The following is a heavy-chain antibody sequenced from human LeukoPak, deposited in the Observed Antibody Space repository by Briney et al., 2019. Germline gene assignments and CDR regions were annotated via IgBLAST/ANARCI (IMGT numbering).Heavy chain of an antibody. Sequence: GGSLRLSCAASGFTFSSYGVNWVRQAPGKGLEWVSSVSSTSSYIYYADSVKGRFTISRDNAKNSLFLQMNSLRAEDTAVYYCARDPLEGSWYFDLWGRGTLVTVSS. D-gene: IGHD1-1*01. CDR2: VSSTSSYI. CDR1: GFTFSSYG. CDR3: ARDPLEGSWYFDL. J-gene: IGHJ2*01. V-gene: IGHV3-21*01.